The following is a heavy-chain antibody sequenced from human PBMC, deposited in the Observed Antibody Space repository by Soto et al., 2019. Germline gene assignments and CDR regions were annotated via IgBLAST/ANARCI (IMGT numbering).Heavy chain of an antibody. CDR3: ARFQLWPPYYFDY. J-gene: IGHJ4*02. Sequence: RSLTCTVSGGSISSYYWSWIRQPPGKGLEWIGYIYYSGSTNYNPSLKSRVTISVGTSKNQFSLKLSSVTAADTAVYYCARFQLWPPYYFDYWGQGTLVTVSS. CDR1: GGSISSYY. D-gene: IGHD5-18*01. V-gene: IGHV4-59*01. CDR2: IYYSGST.